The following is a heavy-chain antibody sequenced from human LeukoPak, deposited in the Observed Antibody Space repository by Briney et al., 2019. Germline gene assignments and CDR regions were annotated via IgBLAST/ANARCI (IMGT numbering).Heavy chain of an antibody. CDR3: ARFGPGGFRAFDY. V-gene: IGHV4-59*01. D-gene: IGHD3-10*01. CDR1: GGPISSYY. Sequence: SETLSLTCTVSGGPISSYYWSWIRQPPGKGLEWIGYIYYSGSTNYNPSLKSRVTISVDTSKNQFSLKLSSVTAADTAVYYCARFGPGGFRAFDYWGQGTLVTVSS. CDR2: IYYSGST. J-gene: IGHJ4*02.